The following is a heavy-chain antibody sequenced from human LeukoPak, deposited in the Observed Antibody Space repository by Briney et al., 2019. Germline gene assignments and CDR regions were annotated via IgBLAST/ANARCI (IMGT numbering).Heavy chain of an antibody. D-gene: IGHD3-10*01. Sequence: SGGSLRLSCAASGFTFSNAWMNWVRQAPGKGLEWVGRIKSEADGGTTDYAAPVKGRFTISRDDSKNTLYLQMNSLKTEDTAVYYCTTYGSGSLFDYWGQGTLVTVSS. V-gene: IGHV3-15*07. CDR2: IKSEADGGTT. J-gene: IGHJ4*02. CDR1: GFTFSNAW. CDR3: TTYGSGSLFDY.